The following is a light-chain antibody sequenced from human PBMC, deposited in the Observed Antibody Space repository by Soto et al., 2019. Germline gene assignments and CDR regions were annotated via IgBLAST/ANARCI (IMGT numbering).Light chain of an antibody. J-gene: IGKJ4*01. CDR2: GAS. V-gene: IGKV3-15*01. Sequence: VMKQSAAAVSVYIGERASMERVASQSLSSNLAWYQQKPGQAPRLLIYGASTRATGIPARVSGSGSGTEFTLTISRLQSEECTVYNCQEYNTWPLTFGGGTKVDIK. CDR3: QEYNTWPLT. CDR1: QSLSSN.